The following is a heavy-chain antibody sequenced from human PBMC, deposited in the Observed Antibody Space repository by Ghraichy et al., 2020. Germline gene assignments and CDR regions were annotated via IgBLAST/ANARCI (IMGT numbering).Heavy chain of an antibody. Sequence: SDTLSLTCTVSGGSISSSSYYWGWIRQPPGKGLEWIGSIYYSGSTYYNPSLKSRVTISVDTSKNQFSLKLSSVTAADTAVYYCARLSRSGTGYYYYGMDVWGQGTTVTVSS. V-gene: IGHV4-39*01. CDR1: GGSISSSSYY. CDR2: IYYSGST. CDR3: ARLSRSGTGYYYYGMDV. D-gene: IGHD3-10*01. J-gene: IGHJ6*02.